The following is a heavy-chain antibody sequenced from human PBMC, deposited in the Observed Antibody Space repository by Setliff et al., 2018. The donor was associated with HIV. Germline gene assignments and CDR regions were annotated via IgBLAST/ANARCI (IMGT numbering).Heavy chain of an antibody. CDR2: FYGGGSV. Sequence: GSLRLSCAASGFNVTINDMSWVRQAPGKGLEWVSVFYGGGSVFYADSVKGRFTISRDNPRNTVYLHMTGLRLDDTAVYYCARDSAAWVTELGILGYWGQGTLVTVSS. CDR1: GFNVTIND. D-gene: IGHD3-3*01. CDR3: ARDSAAWVTELGILGY. V-gene: IGHV3-53*05. J-gene: IGHJ4*02.